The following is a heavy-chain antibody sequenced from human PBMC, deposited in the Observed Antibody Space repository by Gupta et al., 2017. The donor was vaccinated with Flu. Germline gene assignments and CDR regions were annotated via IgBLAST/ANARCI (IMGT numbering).Heavy chain of an antibody. D-gene: IGHD2-2*01. V-gene: IGHV3-23*01. CDR3: AKGGRGVVPAAILDS. J-gene: IGHJ4*02. Sequence: EVQLLESGGGLVRPGGSLRLSCAASGFTFRNYAMTWVRQAPGKGLEWVSTLSGSAISTYYVDSVKGRFTISRDNSKNTLFLQMNSLRAEDTAVYYCAKGGRGVVPAAILDSWGQGTLVTVSS. CDR1: GFTFRNYA. CDR2: LSGSAIST.